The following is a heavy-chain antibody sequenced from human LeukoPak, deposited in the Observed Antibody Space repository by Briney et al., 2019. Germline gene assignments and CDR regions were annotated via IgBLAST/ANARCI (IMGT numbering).Heavy chain of an antibody. J-gene: IGHJ4*02. CDR3: ARDKSEYGSGSYYRYFDY. CDR1: GGSISSSNW. CDR2: IYHSGST. Sequence: SETLSLTCAVSGGSISSSNWWSWVRQPPGKGLEWIGEIYHSGSTNYNPSLKSRVTISVDKSKNQFSLKLSSVTAADTAVYYYARDKSEYGSGSYYRYFDYWGQGTLVTVSS. V-gene: IGHV4-4*02. D-gene: IGHD3-10*01.